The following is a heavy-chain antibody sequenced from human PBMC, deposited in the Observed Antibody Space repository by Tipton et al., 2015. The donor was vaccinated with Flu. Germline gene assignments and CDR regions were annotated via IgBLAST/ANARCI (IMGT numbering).Heavy chain of an antibody. CDR2: ISHSGTT. CDR3: ARDRWEYSSGFDS. CDR1: DYSIRSGYY. D-gene: IGHD6-19*01. V-gene: IGHV4-38-2*02. Sequence: LRLSCAVSDYSIRSGYYWGWIRQPPGKGLEWIGSISHSGTTSYNPSLKSRVTISVDTSKNQFSLKLTSMTAADTAVYYCARDRWEYSSGFDSWGQGTLVTVS. J-gene: IGHJ4*02.